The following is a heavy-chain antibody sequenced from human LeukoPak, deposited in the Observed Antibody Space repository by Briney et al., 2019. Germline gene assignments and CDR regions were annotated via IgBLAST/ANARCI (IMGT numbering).Heavy chain of an antibody. CDR2: MNPNSGNT. CDR3: ARDLGLKSYYGMDV. D-gene: IGHD4-11*01. J-gene: IGHJ6*02. V-gene: IGHV1-8*02. Sequence: ASVKVSCKTSGYTFTNFYMHWVRQATGQGLEWMGWMNPNSGNTGYAQKFQGRVTMTRNTSISTAYMELSSLRSEDTAVYYCARDLGLKSYYGMDVWGQGTTVTVSS. CDR1: GYTFTNFY.